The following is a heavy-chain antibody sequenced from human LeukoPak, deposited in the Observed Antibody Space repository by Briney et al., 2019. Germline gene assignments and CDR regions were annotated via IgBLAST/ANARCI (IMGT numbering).Heavy chain of an antibody. J-gene: IGHJ4*02. CDR1: GYTFNSYD. Sequence: GSVSVSCKASGYTFNSYDINWVRQAPGQGVEWRGWMNPNSGNTGYSQKFQGRVTMTRNTSISTAYMELSSLRSEDTAVYYCARELGLTRNPRDDYWGQGTLVTVSS. CDR3: ARELGLTRNPRDDY. D-gene: IGHD3-16*01. V-gene: IGHV1-8*01. CDR2: MNPNSGNT.